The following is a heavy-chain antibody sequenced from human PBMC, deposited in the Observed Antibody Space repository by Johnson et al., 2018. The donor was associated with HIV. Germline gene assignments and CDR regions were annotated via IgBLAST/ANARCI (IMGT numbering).Heavy chain of an antibody. V-gene: IGHV3-20*04. Sequence: VQLVESGGGLVQPGRSLRLSCAASGFTFDDYAMHWVRQAPGKGLEWVSGINWNGGSTGYADSVKGRFTISRDNAKNSLYLQMNSLRAEDTAMYYCARDGESQQLPLGDAFDVWGQGTMVTVSS. CDR2: INWNGGST. D-gene: IGHD6-13*01. CDR3: ARDGESQQLPLGDAFDV. CDR1: GFTFDDYA. J-gene: IGHJ3*01.